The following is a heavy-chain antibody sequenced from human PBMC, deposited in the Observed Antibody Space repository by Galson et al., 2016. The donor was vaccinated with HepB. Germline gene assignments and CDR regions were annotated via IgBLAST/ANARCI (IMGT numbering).Heavy chain of an antibody. Sequence: LSLTCTVSGDSISSGDYYWSWIRQPPGKGLEWIGYISYSGSTYYNPSLKSRVTISVDTSKNQFSLNLSSVTAADTAMYYCARAESDYGSNPWGQGTLVTVSS. J-gene: IGHJ5*02. CDR2: ISYSGST. CDR1: GDSISSGDYY. V-gene: IGHV4-30-4*01. CDR3: ARAESDYGSNP. D-gene: IGHD3-10*01.